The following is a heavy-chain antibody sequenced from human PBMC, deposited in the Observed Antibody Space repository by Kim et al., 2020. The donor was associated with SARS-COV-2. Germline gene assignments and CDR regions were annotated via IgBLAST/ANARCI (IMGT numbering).Heavy chain of an antibody. CDR3: AKAGDRIETYMDV. CDR2: IYSGGSST. V-gene: IGHV3-23*03. Sequence: GGSLRLSCAASGFTFSSYAMSWVRQAPGKGLEWVSVIYSGGSSTYYADSVKGRFTISRDNSKNTLYLQMNSLRAEDTAVYYCAKAGDRIETYMDVWGQGTTVTVSS. J-gene: IGHJ6*02. CDR1: GFTFSSYA. D-gene: IGHD2-21*01.